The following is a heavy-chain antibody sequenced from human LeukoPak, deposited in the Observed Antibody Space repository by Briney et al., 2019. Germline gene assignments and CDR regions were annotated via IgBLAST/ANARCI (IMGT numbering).Heavy chain of an antibody. J-gene: IGHJ5*02. D-gene: IGHD3-3*01. V-gene: IGHV1-46*01. CDR3: ARGLRFLEWLADWFDP. Sequence: GASVKVSCKASGGTFSSYAISWVRQAPGQGLEWMGIINPSGGSTSYAQKFQGRVTMTRDTSTSTVYMELSSLRSEDTAVYYCARGLRFLEWLADWFDPWGQGTLVTVSS. CDR1: GGTFSSYA. CDR2: INPSGGST.